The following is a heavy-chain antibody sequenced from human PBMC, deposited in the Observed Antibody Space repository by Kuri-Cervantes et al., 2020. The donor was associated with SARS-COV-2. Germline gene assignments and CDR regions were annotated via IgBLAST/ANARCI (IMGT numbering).Heavy chain of an antibody. J-gene: IGHJ5*02. CDR3: ARDMGAIVLVRRDWFDP. Sequence: GGSLRLSCATSGFSFSSYAMHWVRQAPGKGPEWVAVASYDGSDNDYADSVKGRFSISRDNSKNTLYLQMSSLRIEDTAIYYCARDMGAIVLVRRDWFDPWGPGTLVTVSS. D-gene: IGHD2-2*01. V-gene: IGHV3-30*04. CDR1: GFSFSSYA. CDR2: ASYDGSDN.